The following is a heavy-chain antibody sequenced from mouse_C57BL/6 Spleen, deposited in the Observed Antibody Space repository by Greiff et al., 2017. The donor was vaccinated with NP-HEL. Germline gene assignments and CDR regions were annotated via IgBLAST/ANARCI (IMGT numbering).Heavy chain of an antibody. CDR1: GYTFTSYW. V-gene: IGHV1-64*01. D-gene: IGHD2-4*01. CDR2: IHPNSGST. J-gene: IGHJ1*03. CDR3: ARRGDYDYDDWYFDV. Sequence: VQLQQPGAELVKPGASVKLSCKASGYTFTSYWMHWVKQRPGQGLEWIGMIHPNSGSTNYNEKFKSKATLTVDKSSSTAYMQLSSLTSEDSAVYYCARRGDYDYDDWYFDVRGTGTTVTVSS.